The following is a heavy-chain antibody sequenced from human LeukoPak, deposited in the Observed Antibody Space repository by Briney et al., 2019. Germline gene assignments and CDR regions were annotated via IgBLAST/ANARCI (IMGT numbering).Heavy chain of an antibody. V-gene: IGHV3-21*01. Sequence: KPGGSLRHSCAASGFTFSNYSMNWVRQAPGKGLEWVSSISSSSSYIYYADSVKGRFTISRDNAKNSLYLQMNSLRAEDTAVYYCAKDRPGLDDAFDIWGQGTMVTVSS. CDR2: ISSSSSYI. CDR3: AKDRPGLDDAFDI. CDR1: GFTFSNYS. J-gene: IGHJ3*02. D-gene: IGHD1-14*01.